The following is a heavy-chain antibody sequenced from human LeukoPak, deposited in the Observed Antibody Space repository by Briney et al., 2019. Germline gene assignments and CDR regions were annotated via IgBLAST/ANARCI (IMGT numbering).Heavy chain of an antibody. D-gene: IGHD2-8*02. CDR2: LYSGGAT. CDR3: ARVAVSGPTGWFDS. Sequence: GGSLRLSCAASGFTAKDNFMSWVRQAPGKGLEWVSVLYSGGATYYADSVKGRFIISRDNVDNVVYLEMNSLGAEDTATYYCARVAVSGPTGWFDSWGQGTLVIVSS. J-gene: IGHJ5*01. CDR1: GFTAKDNF. V-gene: IGHV3-66*01.